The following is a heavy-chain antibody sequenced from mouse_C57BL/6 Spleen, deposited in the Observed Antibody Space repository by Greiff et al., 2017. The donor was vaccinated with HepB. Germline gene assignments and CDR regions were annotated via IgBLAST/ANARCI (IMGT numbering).Heavy chain of an antibody. Sequence: VQLQQSGAELAKPGASVKLSCKASGYTFTSYWMHWVKQRPGQGLEWIGYINPSSGYTKYNQKFKDKATLTADKSSSTAYMQLSSLTYEDSAVYDCARVYGSSHYYFDYWGQGTTLTVSS. V-gene: IGHV1-7*01. D-gene: IGHD1-1*01. CDR3: ARVYGSSHYYFDY. CDR1: GYTFTSYW. J-gene: IGHJ2*01. CDR2: INPSSGYT.